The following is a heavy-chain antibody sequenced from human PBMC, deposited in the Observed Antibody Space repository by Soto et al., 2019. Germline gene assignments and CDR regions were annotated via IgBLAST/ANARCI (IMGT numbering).Heavy chain of an antibody. CDR3: ARETRGSRWFDY. J-gene: IGHJ4*02. V-gene: IGHV4-30-4*01. Sequence: TLSLTCTVSGGSISSSSYYWSWIRQPPGKGLEWIGYIYYSWSTYYNPSLKSRVTISVDTSKNQFSLKLSSVTAADTAVYYCARETRGSRWFDYWGQGTLVTVSS. CDR1: GGSISSSSYY. D-gene: IGHD1-26*01. CDR2: IYYSWST.